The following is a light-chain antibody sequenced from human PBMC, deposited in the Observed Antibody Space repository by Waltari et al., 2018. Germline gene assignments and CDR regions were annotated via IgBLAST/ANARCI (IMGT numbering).Light chain of an antibody. CDR2: GNT. J-gene: IGLJ2*01. CDR3: QSSDGSLTL. V-gene: IGLV1-40*01. Sequence: QSVLTQPPSVSGAPAQRVTISCTGGTSNIRAGYAVHWSQQLPGTAPNRLIYGNTNRPSGVPDRVSGSKSGTSASLAIAGLQAEDEGDYYCQSSDGSLTLFGGGTRLTVL. CDR1: TSNIRAGYA.